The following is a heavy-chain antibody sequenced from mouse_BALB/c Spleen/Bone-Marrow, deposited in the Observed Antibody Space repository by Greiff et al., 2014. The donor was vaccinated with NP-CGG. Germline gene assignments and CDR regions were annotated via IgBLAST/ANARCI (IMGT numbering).Heavy chain of an antibody. Sequence: QVQLQQSRMELSGRKDSVKMSCKASGYTFTSCTIQWVKRRPGQGLEWVGYIVPSSGYTDYNQNFKDKTTLTADKSSSTAYMQLSSLSSADSSVNYRAREARTGAWFAYWGQGTLVTVSA. CDR3: AREARTGAWFAY. CDR2: IVPSSGYT. V-gene: IGHV1-4*01. CDR1: GYTFTSCT. J-gene: IGHJ3*01. D-gene: IGHD4-1*01.